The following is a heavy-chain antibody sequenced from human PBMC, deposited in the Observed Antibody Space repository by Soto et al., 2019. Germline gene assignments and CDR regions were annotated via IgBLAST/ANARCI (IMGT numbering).Heavy chain of an antibody. D-gene: IGHD3-10*01. V-gene: IGHV4-59*12. J-gene: IGHJ6*02. Sequence: SETLSLTCTVSGGSISSYYWSWIRQPPGKGLEWIGYIYYSGSTYYNPSLKSRLTISVDTSKNQFSLELSSVTAADTAVYFCARDGSGSYPFYYYGMDVWGQGTTVTVSS. CDR2: IYYSGST. CDR1: GGSISSYY. CDR3: ARDGSGSYPFYYYGMDV.